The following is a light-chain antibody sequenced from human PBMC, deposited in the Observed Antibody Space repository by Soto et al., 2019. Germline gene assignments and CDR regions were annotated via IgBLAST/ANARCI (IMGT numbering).Light chain of an antibody. Sequence: IVMTQSPVTLSVSPGERATLSCMASQSVSNNYLAWYQQQPGQAPRLLIYGASNRATGIPDRFSGSGSGTDFTLTISRLEPEDFAVYYCQQYGSSGTFGQGTKVDI. CDR2: GAS. CDR1: QSVSNNY. J-gene: IGKJ1*01. CDR3: QQYGSSGT. V-gene: IGKV3-20*01.